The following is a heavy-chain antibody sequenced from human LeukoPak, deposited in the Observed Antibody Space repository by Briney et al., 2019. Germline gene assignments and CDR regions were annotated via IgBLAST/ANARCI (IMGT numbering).Heavy chain of an antibody. V-gene: IGHV4-39*07. J-gene: IGHJ2*01. D-gene: IGHD5-24*01. Sequence: PSETLSLTCTVSGGSISSSSYYWGWIRQPPGKGLEWIGSIYYSGSTYYNPSLKSRVTISVDTSKNQFSLKLSSVTAADTAVYYCARDKPRWLQRTKDWYFDLWGRGTLVTVSS. CDR1: GGSISSSSYY. CDR2: IYYSGST. CDR3: ARDKPRWLQRTKDWYFDL.